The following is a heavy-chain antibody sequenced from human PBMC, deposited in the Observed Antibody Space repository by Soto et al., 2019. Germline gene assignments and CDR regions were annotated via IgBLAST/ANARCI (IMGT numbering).Heavy chain of an antibody. D-gene: IGHD3-3*01. CDR3: ARGRVNTYYDFWSGYYGRDYYYSCMDV. CDR1: GGSFSGYY. J-gene: IGHJ6*02. Sequence: PSETLSLTCAVYGGSFSGYYWSWIRQRPGKGLEWIGEINHSGSTNYNPYLKSRVTISVDTSKNQFSLKLSSVTAADTAVYYCARGRVNTYYDFWSGYYGRDYYYSCMDVWGQGTTVTVSS. V-gene: IGHV4-34*01. CDR2: INHSGST.